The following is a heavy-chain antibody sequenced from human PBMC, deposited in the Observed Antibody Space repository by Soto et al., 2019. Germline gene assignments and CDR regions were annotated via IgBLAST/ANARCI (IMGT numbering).Heavy chain of an antibody. J-gene: IGHJ6*02. CDR3: AKAVSSWFHGMDV. Sequence: EVQLVESGGGLVKPGGSLRLSCAASGFTFSSYSMNWVRQAPGKGLEWVSSLSSSTSYIYYADSVKGRFTISRDTAKNSLYLQMNNLRAEDTAVYYCAKAVSSWFHGMDVWGQGTTVTVSS. CDR1: GFTFSSYS. V-gene: IGHV3-21*01. CDR2: LSSSTSYI. D-gene: IGHD6-13*01.